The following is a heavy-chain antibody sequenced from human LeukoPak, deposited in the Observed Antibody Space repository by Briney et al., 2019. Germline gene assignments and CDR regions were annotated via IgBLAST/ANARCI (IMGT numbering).Heavy chain of an antibody. V-gene: IGHV5-51*01. CDR3: ARQTSGYGRPLDS. Sequence: GESLKISCKGSGYSFNTYWIAWVRQMPGKGLEWMGIIYPGDSDTRYSPSFQGQATISADKSISTAYLQWSSLKASDTAMYYCARQTSGYGRPLDSWGQGTLVTVSS. CDR1: GYSFNTYW. J-gene: IGHJ4*02. CDR2: IYPGDSDT. D-gene: IGHD5-12*01.